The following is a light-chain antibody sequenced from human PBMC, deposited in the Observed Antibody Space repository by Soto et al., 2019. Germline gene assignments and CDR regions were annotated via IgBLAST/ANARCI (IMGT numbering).Light chain of an antibody. CDR3: QQLHGYPIT. J-gene: IGKJ5*01. CDR1: QGIDTS. CDR2: AAS. Sequence: TISCRASQGIDTSLAWYQQKPGKAPKLLIYAASNFQSGVPSRFSGSGSGTHFTLTISSLQPEDFATYYCQQLHGYPITFGQGTRLEIK. V-gene: IGKV1-9*01.